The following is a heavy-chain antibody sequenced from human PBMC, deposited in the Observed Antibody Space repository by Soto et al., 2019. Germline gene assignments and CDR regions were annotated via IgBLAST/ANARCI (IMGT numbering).Heavy chain of an antibody. D-gene: IGHD5-12*01. CDR3: TRHTGYDSSLDY. CDR2: IDPSDSYT. CDR1: GYTFTGHL. J-gene: IGHJ4*02. V-gene: IGHV5-10-1*01. Sequence: PGESLKISCQGSGYTFTGHLLRCVREMPGKGLEGIVRIDPSDSYTDYSPTVQGHVTMSADKSINTAYLQWSSLQASDTAVYYRTRHTGYDSSLDYWGQGTLVTVSS.